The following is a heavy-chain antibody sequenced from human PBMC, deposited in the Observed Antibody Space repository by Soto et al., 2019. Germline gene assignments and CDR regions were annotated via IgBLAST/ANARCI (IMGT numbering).Heavy chain of an antibody. D-gene: IGHD6-13*01. V-gene: IGHV4-30-4*02. CDR3: VPAAGTTPHI. J-gene: IGHJ4*02. Sequence: SETLSLTCTVSGGSISSGDYYWSWIRQPPGKGLEWIGYIYYSGSTYYNPSLKSRVTISVDTLYLQMNNLRPEDTAVYYCATEDVPAAGTTPHIWGLGTLVTVS. CDR1: GGSISSGDYY. CDR2: IYYSGST.